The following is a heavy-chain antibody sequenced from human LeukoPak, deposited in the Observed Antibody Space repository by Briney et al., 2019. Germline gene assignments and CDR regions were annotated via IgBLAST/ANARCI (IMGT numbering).Heavy chain of an antibody. CDR2: IYHSGST. CDR1: GYSISSGYY. CDR3: ARHIENAFGI. V-gene: IGHV4-38-2*01. J-gene: IGHJ3*02. D-gene: IGHD2-21*01. Sequence: PSETLSLTCAVSGYSISSGYYWGWIRQPPGKGLEWIGSIYHSGSTYYNPSLKSRVTISVDTSKNQFSLKLSSVTAADTAVYYCARHIENAFGIWGQGTMVTVSS.